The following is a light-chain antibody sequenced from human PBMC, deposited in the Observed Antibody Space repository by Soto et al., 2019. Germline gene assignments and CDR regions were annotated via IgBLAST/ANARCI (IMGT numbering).Light chain of an antibody. CDR3: QQYGSSSWT. V-gene: IGKV3-15*01. J-gene: IGKJ1*01. Sequence: EIVMTQSPATLSVSPGERVTLSCRASQGVGSTLAWYRQQPGQAPRLLIYDAYIRATGVPARFSGSGSGTDFTLTISRLEPEDFAVYYCQQYGSSSWTFGQGTKVDI. CDR2: DAY. CDR1: QGVGST.